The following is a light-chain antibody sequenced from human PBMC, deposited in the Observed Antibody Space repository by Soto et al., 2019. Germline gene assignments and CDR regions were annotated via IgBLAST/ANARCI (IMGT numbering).Light chain of an antibody. CDR3: QQYGSSPSWT. CDR2: GAS. J-gene: IGKJ1*01. CDR1: QSVSSSY. Sequence: EIVLTQSPGTLSLSPGXRATLSCRASQSVSSSYLAWYQQKPGQAPRLLIYGASSRATGIPDRFSGSGSGTDFTFTISRLEPEDFAVYYCQQYGSSPSWTFGQGTKVDIK. V-gene: IGKV3-20*01.